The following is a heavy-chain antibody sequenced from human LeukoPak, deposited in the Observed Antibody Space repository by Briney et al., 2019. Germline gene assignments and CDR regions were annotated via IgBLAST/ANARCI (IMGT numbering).Heavy chain of an antibody. V-gene: IGHV4-59*08. D-gene: IGHD6-19*01. CDR3: ARGRGAVAS. J-gene: IGHJ5*02. CDR2: IYYSGST. Sequence: KASETLSLTCTVSGGSISSYYWSWIRQPPGKGLEWIGYIYYSGSTNYNPSLKSRVTISVDTSKDQFSLKLSSVTAADTAVYYCARGRGAVASWGQGTLVTVSS. CDR1: GGSISSYY.